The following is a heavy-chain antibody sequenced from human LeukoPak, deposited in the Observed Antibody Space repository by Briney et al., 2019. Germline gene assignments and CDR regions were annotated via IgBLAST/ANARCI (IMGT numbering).Heavy chain of an antibody. CDR2: IYHSGST. CDR1: GGSISSGGYY. Sequence: PSETLSLTCTVSGGSISSGGYYWSWIRQPPGKGLEWIGYIYHSGSTYYNPSLKSRVTISADRSKNQFSLKLSSVTAADTAVYYCARDLRTLRLPTLAGSAFDIWGQGTMVTVSS. J-gene: IGHJ3*02. V-gene: IGHV4-30-2*01. D-gene: IGHD5/OR15-5a*01. CDR3: ARDLRTLRLPTLAGSAFDI.